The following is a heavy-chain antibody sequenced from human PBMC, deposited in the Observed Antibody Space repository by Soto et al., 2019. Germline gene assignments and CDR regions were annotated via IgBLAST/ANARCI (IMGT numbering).Heavy chain of an antibody. CDR2: ITGNKGLI. Sequence: VQLLESGGGLVQPGGSLRLSCSASGFSFSTYAMNWVRQAPGVGLEWVAVITGNKGLIKYADSVKGRYTISRDNSQNVLYLQMSSLRAEDTAMYYCTKDRAPDGLYPFVCWGQVTLVTVSS. V-gene: IGHV3-23*01. CDR1: GFSFSTYA. J-gene: IGHJ4*02. D-gene: IGHD2-8*01. CDR3: TKDRAPDGLYPFVC.